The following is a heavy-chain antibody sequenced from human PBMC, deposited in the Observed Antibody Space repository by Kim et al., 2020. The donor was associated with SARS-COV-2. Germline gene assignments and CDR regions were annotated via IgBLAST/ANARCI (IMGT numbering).Heavy chain of an antibody. Sequence: SVKVSCKASGGTFSSYSISWVRQAPGQGLEWMGGTIPIFGTANYAQKFQGRVTITADESTSTAYMELSSLRSEDTAVYYCARESGLLWFGELNWFDPWGQGTLVTVSS. V-gene: IGHV1-69*13. D-gene: IGHD3-10*01. J-gene: IGHJ5*02. CDR3: ARESGLLWFGELNWFDP. CDR1: GGTFSSYS. CDR2: TIPIFGTA.